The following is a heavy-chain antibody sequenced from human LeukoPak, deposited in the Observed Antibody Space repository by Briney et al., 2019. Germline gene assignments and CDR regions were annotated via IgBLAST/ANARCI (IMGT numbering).Heavy chain of an antibody. CDR2: IRGSGGST. Sequence: PGGSLRLSCAASGFTFSSYAMSWVRQAPGKGLEWVSAIRGSGGSTYYADSVKGRFTISRDNSKNTLYLQMNSLRAEDTAVYYCAKDQGSAVLYYDILTGYSLAGYYFDYWGQGTLVTVSS. CDR1: GFTFSSYA. V-gene: IGHV3-23*01. J-gene: IGHJ4*02. CDR3: AKDQGSAVLYYDILTGYSLAGYYFDY. D-gene: IGHD3-9*01.